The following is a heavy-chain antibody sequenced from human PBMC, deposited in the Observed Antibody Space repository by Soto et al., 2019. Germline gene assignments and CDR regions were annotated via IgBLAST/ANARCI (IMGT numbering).Heavy chain of an antibody. D-gene: IGHD5-18*01. Sequence: ASVKVSCKVSGYTLTELSMHWVRQAPGKGLEWMGGFDPEDGETIYAQKFQGRVTMTEDTSTDTAYMELSSLRSEDTAVYYCATDYRSYRNEYFQHWGQGTLVTSPQ. V-gene: IGHV1-24*01. CDR2: FDPEDGET. CDR3: ATDYRSYRNEYFQH. J-gene: IGHJ1*01. CDR1: GYTLTELS.